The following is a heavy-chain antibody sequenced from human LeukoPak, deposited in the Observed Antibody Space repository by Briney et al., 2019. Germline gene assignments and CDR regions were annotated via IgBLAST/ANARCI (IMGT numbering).Heavy chain of an antibody. J-gene: IGHJ4*02. Sequence: PGGSLRLSCTASGFTLSNYWMHWVRQAPGRGLEWVSAISGSGGSTYYADSVKGRFTISRDNSKNTLYLQMNSLRAEDTAVYYCATREEWEPLDYWGQGTLVTVSS. CDR3: ATREEWEPLDY. V-gene: IGHV3-23*01. CDR2: ISGSGGST. CDR1: GFTLSNYW. D-gene: IGHD1-26*01.